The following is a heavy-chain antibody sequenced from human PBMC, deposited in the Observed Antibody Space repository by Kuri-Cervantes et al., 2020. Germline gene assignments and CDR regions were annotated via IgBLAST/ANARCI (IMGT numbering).Heavy chain of an antibody. D-gene: IGHD3-16*02. CDR3: AREFCYRNNCYYQMDA. CDR2: ISSSSSTI. CDR1: GFTFSSYS. Sequence: GGSLRLSCAASGFTFSSYSMNWVRQAPGKGLEWVSYISSSSSTIYYADSVKGRFTISRDNAKNSLYLQMNSLRAEDTAVYYCAREFCYRNNCYYQMDAWGKGTTVTVSS. J-gene: IGHJ6*04. V-gene: IGHV3-48*01.